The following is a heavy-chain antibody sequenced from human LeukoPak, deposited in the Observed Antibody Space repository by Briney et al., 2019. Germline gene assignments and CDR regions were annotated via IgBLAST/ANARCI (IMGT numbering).Heavy chain of an antibody. CDR3: ARAPAYYDFWSGYQSRYNWFDP. J-gene: IGHJ5*02. D-gene: IGHD3-3*01. V-gene: IGHV3-30*04. CDR1: GFTFSSYA. Sequence: AGGSLRLSCAASGFTFSSYAMHWVRQAPGKGLEWVAVISYDGRNKYYADSVKGRFTISRDNSKNTLYLQMNSLRAEDTAVYYCARAPAYYDFWSGYQSRYNWFDPWGQGTLVTVSS. CDR2: ISYDGRNK.